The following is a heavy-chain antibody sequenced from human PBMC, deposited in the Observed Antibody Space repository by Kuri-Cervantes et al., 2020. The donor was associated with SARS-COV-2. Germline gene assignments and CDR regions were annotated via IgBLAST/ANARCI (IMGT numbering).Heavy chain of an antibody. J-gene: IGHJ3*02. CDR1: GGTFSSYA. D-gene: IGHD3-16*02. V-gene: IGHV1-69*13. Sequence: SVKVSCKASGGTFSSYAISWLRQAPGQGLEWMGGIIPIFGTANYAQTFQGRVTITADESTSTAYMELSSLRSEDTAVYYCARDGGLIMTRDLQNDAFDIWGQGTMVTVSS. CDR2: IIPIFGTA. CDR3: ARDGGLIMTRDLQNDAFDI.